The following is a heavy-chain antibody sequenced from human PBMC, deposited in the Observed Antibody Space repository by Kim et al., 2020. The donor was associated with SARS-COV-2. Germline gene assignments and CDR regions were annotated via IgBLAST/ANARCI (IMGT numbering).Heavy chain of an antibody. CDR1: GYTFTDYG. D-gene: IGHD3-3*01. CDR3: ARDDTDSWIDY. Sequence: ASVKVSCKTSGYTFTDYGVAWVRQAPGQGLEWMGWISGSNGNTHFAQNLQDRLTMTTDTSTSTAYMELKHLNSDDTAIYYCARDDTDSWIDYSGQGTLVT. J-gene: IGHJ4*02. CDR2: ISGSNGNT. V-gene: IGHV1-18*01.